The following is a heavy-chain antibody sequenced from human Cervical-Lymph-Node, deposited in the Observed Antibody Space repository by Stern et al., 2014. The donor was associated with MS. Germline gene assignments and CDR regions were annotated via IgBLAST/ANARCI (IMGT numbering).Heavy chain of an antibody. D-gene: IGHD2-8*01. Sequence: VQLVESGAEVKKPGASVKVSCKASGYTFTSYGISWVRQAPGKGLEWMGWITAYNGNTNYAQRLQGRVTMTTDTSTSTAYMELRSLRSDDTAVYYCAREGYCTDGVCDFDYWGQGTLVTVSS. CDR1: GYTFTSYG. CDR2: ITAYNGNT. CDR3: AREGYCTDGVCDFDY. V-gene: IGHV1-18*01. J-gene: IGHJ4*02.